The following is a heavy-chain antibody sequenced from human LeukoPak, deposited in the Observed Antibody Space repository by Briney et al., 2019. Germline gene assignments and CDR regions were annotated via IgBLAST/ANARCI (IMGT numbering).Heavy chain of an antibody. CDR2: FYSGGTT. D-gene: IGHD3-22*01. J-gene: IGHJ4*02. V-gene: IGHV3-66*01. Sequence: PGGSLRLSCAASGFSVSTNYMTWVRQSPGKGLEWVSVFYSGGTTYYADSVKGRFTISRDISKNTLYLQMNRVRAEDTALYYCARGGTSGYHLAQWGQGTLVTVSS. CDR1: GFSVSTNY. CDR3: ARGGTSGYHLAQ.